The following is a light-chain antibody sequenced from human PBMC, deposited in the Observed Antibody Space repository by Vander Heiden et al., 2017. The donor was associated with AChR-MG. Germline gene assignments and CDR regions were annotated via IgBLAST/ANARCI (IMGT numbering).Light chain of an antibody. Sequence: QSVLTQPPSVSGAPGQTVTISCSGTDSNIGAGYAVHWYQQLPGRAPKVLIFSNTDRPSGVPDRFSCSRSATSAFLTISGLQVEDEALYYCQSYDRSLSVWDFGGGTKLTVL. CDR2: SNT. J-gene: IGLJ2*01. V-gene: IGLV1-40*01. CDR1: DSNIGAGYA. CDR3: QSYDRSLSVWD.